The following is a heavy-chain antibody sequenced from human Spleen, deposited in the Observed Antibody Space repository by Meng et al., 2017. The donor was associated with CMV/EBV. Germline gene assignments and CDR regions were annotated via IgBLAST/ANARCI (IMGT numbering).Heavy chain of an antibody. D-gene: IGHD5-18*01. V-gene: IGHV3-33*01. CDR2: IWYDGNNK. CDR3: ARVGFGYGYGADY. CDR1: GFTFSHYG. J-gene: IGHJ4*02. Sequence: CAASGFTFSHYGMEWVRQTPGKGLGWVAVIWYDGNNKYYADSVQGRFTVSRDYSTNTLYLQMDSLRADDTAVYYCARVGFGYGYGADYWGQGTLVTVSS.